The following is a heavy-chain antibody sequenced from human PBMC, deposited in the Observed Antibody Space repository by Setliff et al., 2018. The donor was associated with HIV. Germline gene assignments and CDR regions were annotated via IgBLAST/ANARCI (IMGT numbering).Heavy chain of an antibody. CDR3: ATNREQLTMTYYYYYMDV. CDR2: IIPIFGTT. D-gene: IGHD6-13*01. Sequence: VASVKVSCKASGGTFSSYAISWVRRAPGQGPEWMGAIIPIFGTTKYAQRFQGRVTITADASTSTADMELSSLRSEDTAVYYCATNREQLTMTYYYYYMDVWGKGTTVTVSS. V-gene: IGHV1-69*13. J-gene: IGHJ6*03. CDR1: GGTFSSYA.